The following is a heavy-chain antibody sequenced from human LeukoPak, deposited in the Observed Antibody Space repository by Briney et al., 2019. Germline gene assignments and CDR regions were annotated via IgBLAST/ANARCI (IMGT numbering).Heavy chain of an antibody. D-gene: IGHD4-23*01. V-gene: IGHV3-66*01. CDR3: ARDGGNSPYYYYMDV. CDR2: IYSGGST. CDR1: GFTVSSNY. J-gene: IGHJ6*03. Sequence: PGGSLRLSCAASGFTVSSNYMSWVRQAPGKGLEWVSVIYSGGSTYYADSVKGRFTISRDNSKNTLYLQMNSLRAEDTAVYYCARDGGNSPYYYYMDVWGKGTTVTISS.